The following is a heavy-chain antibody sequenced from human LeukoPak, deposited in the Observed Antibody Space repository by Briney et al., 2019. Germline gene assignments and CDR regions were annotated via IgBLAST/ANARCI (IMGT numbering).Heavy chain of an antibody. V-gene: IGHV4-34*01. D-gene: IGHD2-15*01. J-gene: IGHJ5*02. CDR2: VNYSGST. Sequence: SETLSLTCAVSGGSFSDFYWNWIRQPPGKGLEWIGEVNYSGSTYYNPSLKSRVTISVDTSNNQFSLKLSSVTAADTAVYYCARVVVPGWFDPWGQGTLVTVSS. CDR1: GGSFSDFY. CDR3: ARVVVPGWFDP.